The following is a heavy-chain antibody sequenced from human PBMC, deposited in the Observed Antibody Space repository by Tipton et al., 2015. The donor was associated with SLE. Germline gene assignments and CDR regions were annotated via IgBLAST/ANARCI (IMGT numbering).Heavy chain of an antibody. CDR3: SRDPGGYGDY. V-gene: IGHV4-39*07. CDR1: GASLSSSSYY. CDR2: VYETGIT. D-gene: IGHD5-12*01. Sequence: TLSLTCSVSGASLSSSSYYWNWIRQAPGKGLEWIGSVYETGITYYNPSLQSRVTISEDTSKNQFSLRLTSVTAADTAVYYCSRDPGGYGDYWGQGTLVTVSS. J-gene: IGHJ4*02.